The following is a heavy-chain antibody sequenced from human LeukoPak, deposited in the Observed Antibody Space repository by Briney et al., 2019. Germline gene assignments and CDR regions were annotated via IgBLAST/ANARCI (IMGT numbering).Heavy chain of an antibody. V-gene: IGHV4-30-4*01. CDR1: GGSISSGDYY. J-gene: IGHJ4*02. D-gene: IGHD6-6*01. Sequence: SQTLSLTCTVSGGSISSGDYYWSWIRQPPGKGLEWIGYIYYSGSTYYNPSLKSRVTISVDTSKNQFSLKLSSVTAADTAVYYCARAYSDSWGFDYWGQGTLVTVSS. CDR3: ARAYSDSWGFDY. CDR2: IYYSGST.